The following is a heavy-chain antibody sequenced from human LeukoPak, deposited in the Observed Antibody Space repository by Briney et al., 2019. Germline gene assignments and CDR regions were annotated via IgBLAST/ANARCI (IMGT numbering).Heavy chain of an antibody. CDR1: GGSISSGDYY. V-gene: IGHV4-30-4*01. Sequence: SQTLSLTCTVSGGSISSGDYYWSWIRQPPGKGLEWIGYIYYSGSTYYNPSLKSRVTISVDTSKNQFSLKLSSVTTADTAVYYCARSYYDFWSGYYSEYYYGMDVWGQGTTVTVSS. D-gene: IGHD3-3*01. J-gene: IGHJ6*02. CDR2: IYYSGST. CDR3: ARSYYDFWSGYYSEYYYGMDV.